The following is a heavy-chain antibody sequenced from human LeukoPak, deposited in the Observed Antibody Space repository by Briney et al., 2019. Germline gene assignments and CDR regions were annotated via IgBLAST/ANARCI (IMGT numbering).Heavy chain of an antibody. CDR3: VRTPPKGDIDY. CDR2: TSASSGNT. V-gene: IGHV1-8*01. J-gene: IGHJ4*02. Sequence: ASVKVSCKASGYTFTSYDINWVRQATGQGLEWLGWTSASSGNTGYAQKFQGRVSMTRATSISTAYLELSSLTFEDTAVYYCVRTPPKGDIDYWGQGTLVTVSS. D-gene: IGHD2-21*02. CDR1: GYTFTSYD.